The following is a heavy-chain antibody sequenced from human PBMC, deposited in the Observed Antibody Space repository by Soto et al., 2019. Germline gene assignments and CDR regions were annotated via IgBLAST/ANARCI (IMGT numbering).Heavy chain of an antibody. CDR1: GGTFSSYA. Sequence: ASVKVSCKASGGTFSSYAISWVRQAPGQGLEWMGGIIPIFGTANYAQKFQGRVTITADESTSTAYMELSSLRSEDTAVYYCATRYFDWSWFDPWGQGTLVTVSS. D-gene: IGHD3-9*01. CDR3: ATRYFDWSWFDP. V-gene: IGHV1-69*13. CDR2: IIPIFGTA. J-gene: IGHJ5*02.